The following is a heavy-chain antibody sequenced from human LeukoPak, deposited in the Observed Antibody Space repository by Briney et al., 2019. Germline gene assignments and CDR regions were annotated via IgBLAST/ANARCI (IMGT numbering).Heavy chain of an antibody. CDR1: GYTFTSYY. CDR3: ARDLNYYGSGRSLDY. CDR2: INPSGGST. V-gene: IGHV1-46*01. Sequence: ASVKVSCKASGYTFTSYYMHWVRQAPGQGLEWMGIINPSGGSTSYAQKFQGRVTMTRDTSTSTVYMELSSLRSEDTAVYYCARDLNYYGSGRSLDYWGQETLVTVSS. J-gene: IGHJ4*02. D-gene: IGHD3-10*01.